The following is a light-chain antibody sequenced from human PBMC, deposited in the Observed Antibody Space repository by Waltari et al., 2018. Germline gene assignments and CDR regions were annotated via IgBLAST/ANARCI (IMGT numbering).Light chain of an antibody. V-gene: IGLV2-8*01. J-gene: IGLJ1*01. Sequence: QSALTQPPSASGSPGQSVTISCTGTSSDIGFFNFVSWYQQHPGKAPKVLIFGVSNRPSGVPARFSGSKSGNTASLTVSGLQAEYEADYYCSSYAGNYIYVFGTGTKVTVL. CDR1: SSDIGFFNF. CDR3: SSYAGNYIYV. CDR2: GVS.